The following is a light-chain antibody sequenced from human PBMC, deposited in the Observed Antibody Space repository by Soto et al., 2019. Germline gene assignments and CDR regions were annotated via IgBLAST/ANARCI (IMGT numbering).Light chain of an antibody. J-gene: IGLJ1*01. CDR1: STDFVSYNR. CDR2: EAS. V-gene: IGLV2-18*01. Sequence: QSALTQPPSVSGSPGQSVTISCTGTSTDFVSYNRVSWYQQPPGTALKLIIYEASNRPSGVPDRFSGSKSGNTASLTISGLQAADESDYYCSLYTSENTYVFGTGTKVTGL. CDR3: SLYTSENTYV.